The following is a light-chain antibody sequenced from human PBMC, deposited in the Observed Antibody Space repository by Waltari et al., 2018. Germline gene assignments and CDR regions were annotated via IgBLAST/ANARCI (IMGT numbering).Light chain of an antibody. CDR2: RTS. Sequence: CRASESIATCVAWYQQKPGQAPKLLIYRTSNLQSGVPPRFSGSGSGTEFTLTIRSLQPGDFATYFCQQYSYFSTFGQGTKLEIK. J-gene: IGKJ2*01. CDR3: QQYSYFST. V-gene: IGKV1-5*03. CDR1: ESIATC.